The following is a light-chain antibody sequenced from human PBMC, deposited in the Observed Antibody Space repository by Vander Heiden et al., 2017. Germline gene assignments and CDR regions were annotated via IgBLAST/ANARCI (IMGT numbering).Light chain of an antibody. V-gene: IGLV2-23*02. CDR2: EVS. J-gene: IGLJ3*02. Sequence: QSALTQPASVSGSPGPSSTNPRPGTSSDVGGYNFVSWYQQHPGKSPTLMIYEVSKRPSGVSHRFSGSKSGNTASLTISGLQAEDEADYYCCSYACSTTVVFGGGTKLIVL. CDR1: SSDVGGYNF. CDR3: CSYACSTTVV.